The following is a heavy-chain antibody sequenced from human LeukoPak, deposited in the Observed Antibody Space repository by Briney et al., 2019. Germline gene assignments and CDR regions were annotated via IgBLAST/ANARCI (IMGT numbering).Heavy chain of an antibody. Sequence: SETLSLTCAVYGGSFSGYYWSWIRQPPGKGLEWIGEINHSGSTNYNPSLKSRVTISVDTSKNQFSLKLSSVTAADTAVYYCAKDPRGGVAARHGMDVWGQGTTVTVSS. J-gene: IGHJ6*02. D-gene: IGHD6-6*01. V-gene: IGHV4-34*01. CDR2: INHSGST. CDR3: AKDPRGGVAARHGMDV. CDR1: GGSFSGYY.